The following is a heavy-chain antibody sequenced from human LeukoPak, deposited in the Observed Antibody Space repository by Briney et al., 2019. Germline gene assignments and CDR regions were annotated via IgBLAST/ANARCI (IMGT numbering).Heavy chain of an antibody. V-gene: IGHV3-23*01. J-gene: IGHJ6*02. Sequence: PRGSLRLSCAASAFTFSTSAMNWVRQAPGKGLEWVSVIGGSGDTTYYADSVRGRFTISRDNFKNTLYLQMNSLTAEDTAIYYCAKGKSLPHYYYYGMDVWGRGTTVTASS. CDR3: AKGKSLPHYYYYGMDV. CDR2: IGGSGDTT. CDR1: AFTFSTSA.